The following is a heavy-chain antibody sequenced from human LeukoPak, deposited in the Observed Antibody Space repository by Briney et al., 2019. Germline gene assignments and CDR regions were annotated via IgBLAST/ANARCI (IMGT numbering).Heavy chain of an antibody. D-gene: IGHD3-22*01. Sequence: GRSLRLSCAASGFTFSSYGMHWVRQAPGKGLEWVAVIWYDGSNKYYADSVKGRFTISRDNSKNTLYLQMNSLRAEDTAVYYCAREYYYDSSGYYRGDYYHGMDVWGQGTTVTVSS. CDR3: AREYYYDSSGYYRGDYYHGMDV. V-gene: IGHV3-33*01. J-gene: IGHJ6*02. CDR2: IWYDGSNK. CDR1: GFTFSSYG.